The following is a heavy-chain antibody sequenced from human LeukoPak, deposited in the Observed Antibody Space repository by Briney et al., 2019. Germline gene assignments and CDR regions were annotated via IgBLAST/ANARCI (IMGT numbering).Heavy chain of an antibody. D-gene: IGHD1-26*01. J-gene: IGHJ6*03. V-gene: IGHV4-4*07. CDR3: ARDQWEVLRGNYNYYYMDV. CDR1: GDSIRTNY. Sequence: SETLSLTCTVSGDSIRTNYWSWIRQPAGRGLEWIGRIYSSGTTNYNPFLKSRVTMSVDTSKNQFSLKLSSVTAADTAVYYCARDQWEVLRGNYNYYYMDVWGEGTTVTVSS. CDR2: IYSSGTT.